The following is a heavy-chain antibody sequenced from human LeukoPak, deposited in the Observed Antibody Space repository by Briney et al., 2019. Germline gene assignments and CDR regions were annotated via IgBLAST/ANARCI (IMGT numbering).Heavy chain of an antibody. CDR2: ISGSGGST. D-gene: IGHD3-10*01. Sequence: GGSLRLSCAASGFTFSSYAMSWVRQAPGKGLEWVSAISGSGGSTYYADSVKGRFTISRDNSKNTLYLQMNSLRAEDTAVYYCARGLLSGYGSYYFDYWGQGTLVTVSS. CDR1: GFTFSSYA. V-gene: IGHV3-23*01. CDR3: ARGLLSGYGSYYFDY. J-gene: IGHJ4*02.